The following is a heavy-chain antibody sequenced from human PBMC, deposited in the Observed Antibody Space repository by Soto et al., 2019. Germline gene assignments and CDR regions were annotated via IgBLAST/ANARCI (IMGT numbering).Heavy chain of an antibody. V-gene: IGHV4-31*03. CDR2: IYYSGST. Sequence: SETLSLTCTVSGGSISSGGYYWSWIRQHPGKGLGWIGYIYYSGSTYYNPSLKSRVTISVDTSKNQFSLKLSSVTAADTAVYYCARGHYYDSSGYYRHFDYWGQGTLVTVSS. J-gene: IGHJ4*02. CDR1: GGSISSGGYY. CDR3: ARGHYYDSSGYYRHFDY. D-gene: IGHD3-22*01.